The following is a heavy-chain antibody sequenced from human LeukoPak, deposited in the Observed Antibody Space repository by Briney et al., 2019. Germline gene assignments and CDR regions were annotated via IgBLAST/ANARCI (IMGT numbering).Heavy chain of an antibody. CDR1: GYTFTTYY. CDR3: ARGDTAMVTDY. J-gene: IGHJ4*02. CDR2: INPSGGST. Sequence: GASVTVSCKASGYTFTTYYMHWVRQAPGQGLEWMGIINPSGGSTGYAQKFQGRVTMTRDTSTSTVYMELSSLRSEDTAVYYCARGDTAMVTDYWGQGTLVTVSS. V-gene: IGHV1-46*01. D-gene: IGHD5-18*01.